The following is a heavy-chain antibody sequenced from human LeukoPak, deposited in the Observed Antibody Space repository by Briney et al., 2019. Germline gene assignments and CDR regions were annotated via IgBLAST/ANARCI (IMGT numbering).Heavy chain of an antibody. J-gene: IGHJ4*02. CDR1: GYTFTSYD. CDR3: ATYFSGSYDY. D-gene: IGHD3-10*01. Sequence: GASVKVSCKASGYTFTSYDINWVRQATGQGLEWMGWMNPNSGNTGYAQKFQGRVTMTEDTSTDTAYMELSSLRSEDTAVYYCATYFSGSYDYWGQGTLVTVSS. CDR2: MNPNSGNT. V-gene: IGHV1-8*01.